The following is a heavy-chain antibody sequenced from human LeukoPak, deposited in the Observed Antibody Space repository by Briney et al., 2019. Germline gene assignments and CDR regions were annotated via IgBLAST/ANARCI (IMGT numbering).Heavy chain of an antibody. CDR2: IYSGGST. CDR3: ARLLRLYYYDSSGYLDY. D-gene: IGHD3-22*01. CDR1: GFTFSSYG. Sequence: GGSLRLSCAASGFTFSSYGMSWVRQAPGKGLEWVSVIYSGGSTYYADSVKGRFTISRDNSKNTLYLQMNSLRAEDTAVYYCARLLRLYYYDSSGYLDYWGQGTLVTVSS. V-gene: IGHV3-66*04. J-gene: IGHJ4*02.